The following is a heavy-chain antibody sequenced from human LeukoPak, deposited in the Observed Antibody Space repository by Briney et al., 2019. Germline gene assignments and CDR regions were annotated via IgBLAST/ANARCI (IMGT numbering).Heavy chain of an antibody. D-gene: IGHD2-2*01. CDR1: GFTFSGSA. J-gene: IGHJ4*02. CDR3: TTPGFCSSTNCYGDY. CDR2: IRSKANSYAT. V-gene: IGHV3-73*01. Sequence: GGSLKLSCAASGFTFSGSAMHWVRQASGKGLEWVGRIRSKANSYATAYAASVKGRFTISRDDSKNTAYLQLNSLKTEDTAVYYCTTPGFCSSTNCYGDYWGQGTRVTVSS.